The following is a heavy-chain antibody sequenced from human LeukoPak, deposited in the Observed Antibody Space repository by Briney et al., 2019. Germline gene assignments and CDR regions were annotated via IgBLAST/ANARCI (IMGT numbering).Heavy chain of an antibody. CDR2: ISTVGTYT. V-gene: IGHV3-11*06. CDR3: ARFGQEYYYGMDF. D-gene: IGHD3-10*01. Sequence: NSGGSLRLSCAASGFTFSDYYMNWIRQAPGKGLEWVSYISTVGTYTYYADSVSGRFTISRDNAKNSLFLLMSSLRAEDTAVYYCARFGQEYYYGMDFWGRGTSVTVSS. J-gene: IGHJ6*02. CDR1: GFTFSDYY.